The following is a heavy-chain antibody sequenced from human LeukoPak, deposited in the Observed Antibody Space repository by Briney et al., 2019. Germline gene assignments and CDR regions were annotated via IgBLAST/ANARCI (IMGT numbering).Heavy chain of an antibody. V-gene: IGHV4-38-2*02. D-gene: IGHD2-2*01. Sequence: SETLSLTCTVSGYSIGSGYYWGWIRQPPGKGLEWIGSIYHSGSTYYNPSLKSRVTISVDTSKNQFSLKLSSVTAADTAVYYCARPRGYCSSTSCPFDYWGQGTLVTVSS. CDR2: IYHSGST. CDR1: GYSIGSGYY. CDR3: ARPRGYCSSTSCPFDY. J-gene: IGHJ4*02.